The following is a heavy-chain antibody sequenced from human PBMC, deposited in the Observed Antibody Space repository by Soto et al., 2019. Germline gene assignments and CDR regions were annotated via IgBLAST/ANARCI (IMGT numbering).Heavy chain of an antibody. CDR1: GYTFTHNA. Sequence: QVQLVQSGAEVKRTGASVKVSCKASGYTFTHNAMHWVRQAPGQRPEWVGWINVGIGETEYSQKLQGRVSITSDTSASTVYMELSSLRSEDTAVYYCARDSWITMNAFDIWGQGTLVTVSS. CDR3: ARDSWITMNAFDI. D-gene: IGHD3-22*01. CDR2: INVGIGET. J-gene: IGHJ3*02. V-gene: IGHV1-3*01.